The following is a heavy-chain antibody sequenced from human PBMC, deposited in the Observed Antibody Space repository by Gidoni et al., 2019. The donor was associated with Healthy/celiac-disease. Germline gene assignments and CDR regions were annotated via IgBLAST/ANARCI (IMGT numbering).Heavy chain of an antibody. J-gene: IGHJ4*02. V-gene: IGHV3-21*01. D-gene: IGHD6-13*01. Sequence: EVQLVESGGGLVKPGGSLRLYCAASGFTFSSYSMNWVRQAPGKGLEWISSISSSSSYISYADSVKGRFTISRDNAKNSLYLQMNSLRAEDTAVYYCARDRVLRGIAGIKSAYYFDYWGQGTLVTVSS. CDR2: ISSSSSYI. CDR3: ARDRVLRGIAGIKSAYYFDY. CDR1: GFTFSSYS.